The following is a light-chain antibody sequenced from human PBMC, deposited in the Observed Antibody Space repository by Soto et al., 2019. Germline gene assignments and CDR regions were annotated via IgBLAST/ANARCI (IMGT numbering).Light chain of an antibody. CDR1: SRDVGGYNY. J-gene: IGLJ2*01. V-gene: IGLV2-8*01. CDR3: SSYGGSNNVL. CDR2: EVN. Sequence: QSALTQPPSASGSPGQSVTISCTGTSRDVGGYNYVSWYQQYPDKAPKLIIFEVNKRPSGVPDRFSGSKSGNTASLTVSGLQAEDEADYYCSSYGGSNNVLFGGGTKVTVL.